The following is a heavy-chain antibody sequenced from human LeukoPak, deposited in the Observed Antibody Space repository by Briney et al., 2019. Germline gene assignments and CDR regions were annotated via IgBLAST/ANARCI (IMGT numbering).Heavy chain of an antibody. V-gene: IGHV3-33*01. CDR2: IWYDGSNK. Sequence: PGGSLRLSCAASGFTFSSYGMHWVRQAPGKGLEWVAVIWYDGSNKYYADSVKGRFTISRDNSKNTLYLQMSSLRAEDTAVYYCASSSAREYYMDVWAKGPRSPSP. J-gene: IGHJ6*03. D-gene: IGHD6-6*01. CDR3: ASSSAREYYMDV. CDR1: GFTFSSYG.